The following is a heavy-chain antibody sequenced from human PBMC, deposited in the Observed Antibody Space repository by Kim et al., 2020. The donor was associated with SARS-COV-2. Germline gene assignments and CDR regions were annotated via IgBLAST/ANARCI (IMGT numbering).Heavy chain of an antibody. CDR1: VCSISSSSYY. CDR3: ARLSSGGAQNPYYFDY. J-gene: IGHJ4*02. Sequence: SYTLSLTFTFSVCSISSSSYYWGWIRQPPGKGLEWIGNIYYTGSTYYNSSLKSRVTISVDTSKNKFSLKLSSVTAADTAVYYCARLSSGGAQNPYYFDYWGQGTLVTVSS. CDR2: IYYTGST. D-gene: IGHD3-10*01. V-gene: IGHV4-39*01.